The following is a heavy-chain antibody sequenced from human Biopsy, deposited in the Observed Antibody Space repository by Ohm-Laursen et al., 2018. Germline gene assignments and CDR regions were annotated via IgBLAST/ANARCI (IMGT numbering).Heavy chain of an antibody. CDR1: RASINTGGYY. Sequence: SQTLSLTCTVSRASINTGGYYWTWIRQHPGTGLEWIGYIHYSGNTLYNPSLKSRLTISVDTSRNQFSLKLTSVTAADTALYYCTRAGGGKIYGLWGQGTLVTVSS. CDR3: TRAGGGKIYGL. J-gene: IGHJ4*02. CDR2: IHYSGNT. V-gene: IGHV4-31*03. D-gene: IGHD3-16*01.